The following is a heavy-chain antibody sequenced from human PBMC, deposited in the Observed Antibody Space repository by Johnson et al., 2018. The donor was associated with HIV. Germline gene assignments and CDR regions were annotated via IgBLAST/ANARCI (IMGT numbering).Heavy chain of an antibody. V-gene: IGHV3-30*03. D-gene: IGHD3-16*01. CDR2: ISYDGSNK. CDR3: ARGGKDHAFDI. J-gene: IGHJ3*02. CDR1: GFTFSSYG. Sequence: QVQLVESGGGLVKPGGSLRLSCAASGFTFSSYGMHWVRQAPGKGLEWVAVISYDGSNKYYADSVKGRFTISRDNSKNTLYLQMNSLRAEDTAVYYCARGGKDHAFDIWGQGTMVTVSS.